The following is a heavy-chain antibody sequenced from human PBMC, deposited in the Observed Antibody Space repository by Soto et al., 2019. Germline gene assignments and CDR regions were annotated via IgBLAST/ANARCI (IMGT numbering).Heavy chain of an antibody. CDR3: AMDFYNWNYWPIYFDC. V-gene: IGHV6-1*01. Sequence: SQTLSLTCAISGDSVSSNSAAWNWVRQSPSRGLEWLGRTYYSSKWNTDYAVSVKSRITINPDTSKNQFSLHLSSVTPEDTAVYYCAMDFYNWNYWPIYFDCLGQGXLVTV. D-gene: IGHD1-7*01. CDR2: TYYSSKWNT. CDR1: GDSVSSNSAA. J-gene: IGHJ4*02.